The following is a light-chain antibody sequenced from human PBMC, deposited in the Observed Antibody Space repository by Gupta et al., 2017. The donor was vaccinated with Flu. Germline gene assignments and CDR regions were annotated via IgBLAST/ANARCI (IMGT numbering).Light chain of an antibody. CDR3: TAYTTTYTGV. CDR2: EVS. J-gene: IGLJ1*01. CDR1: GSDVGTYSR. V-gene: IGLV2-18*02. Sequence: QSAPPQPPSVSGSPGQSVTISCTGTGSDVGTYSRVSWYRQPPGTAPNRIMYEVSNRTSGVPDRITGAKSGKTALLTISGLQGEDDAYYYCTAYTTTYTGVFGTGTKVTVL.